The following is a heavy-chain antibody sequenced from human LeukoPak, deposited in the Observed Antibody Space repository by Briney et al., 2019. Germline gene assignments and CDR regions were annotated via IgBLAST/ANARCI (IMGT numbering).Heavy chain of an antibody. CDR2: IIPIFGTA. Sequence: SVKVSCKASGGTFSSYAISWVRQAPGQGLEWMGGIIPIFGTANYAQKFQGRVTITADESTSTAYMELSSLRSEDTAVYYCARGDHDYGDSDPFDYWGQGTLVTVSS. CDR3: ARGDHDYGDSDPFDY. D-gene: IGHD4-17*01. J-gene: IGHJ4*02. V-gene: IGHV1-69*13. CDR1: GGTFSSYA.